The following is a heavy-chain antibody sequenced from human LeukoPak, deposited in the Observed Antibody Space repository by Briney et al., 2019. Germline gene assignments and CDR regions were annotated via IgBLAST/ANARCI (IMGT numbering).Heavy chain of an antibody. CDR3: ARDVVVVATAVHYGMDV. V-gene: IGHV4-34*01. J-gene: IGHJ6*01. D-gene: IGHD2-2*01. Sequence: SETLSLTCAVYAGSFSDYYWGCIRQPPGKGLEWNGEINHIGRTYYNTSPKSRVTISVGTSKNQFSLNRSSVTAADTAVYYGARDVVVVATAVHYGMDVWGQGTTVTVSS. CDR1: AGSFSDYY. CDR2: INHIGRT.